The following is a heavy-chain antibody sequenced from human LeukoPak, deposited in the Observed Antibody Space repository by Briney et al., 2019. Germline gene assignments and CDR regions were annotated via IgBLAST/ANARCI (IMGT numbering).Heavy chain of an antibody. CDR3: AKDKSANWFDP. Sequence: GGSLRLSCVVSGFTFSNYWMSWVRQAPGKGPEWVANIKEDGSEKYYVDSVKGRFTISRDNSKNTLYLQMNSLRAEDTAVYYCAKDKSANWFDPWGQGTLVTVSS. V-gene: IGHV3-7*01. CDR1: GFTFSNYW. CDR2: IKEDGSEK. J-gene: IGHJ5*02.